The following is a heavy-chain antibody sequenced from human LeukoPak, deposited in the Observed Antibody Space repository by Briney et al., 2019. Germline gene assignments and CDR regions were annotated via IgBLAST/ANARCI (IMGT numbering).Heavy chain of an antibody. Sequence: GGSLRLSCEGPGFTFSNYWMGWVRQAPGKGLQWVANIKTDGSEKYYVDSVKGRFTISRDNAKNSLYLQMNSLRAEDTAVYYCATYSSLNRREFQFWGQGTLLTVSS. D-gene: IGHD3-22*01. J-gene: IGHJ1*01. CDR2: IKTDGSEK. CDR3: ATYSSLNRREFQF. V-gene: IGHV3-7*01. CDR1: GFTFSNYW.